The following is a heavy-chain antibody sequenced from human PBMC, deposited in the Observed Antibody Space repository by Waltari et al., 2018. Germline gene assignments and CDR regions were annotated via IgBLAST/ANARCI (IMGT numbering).Heavy chain of an antibody. Sequence: QVQLVQSGAEVKKPGSSVKVSCQASGGTFSSYAVSWVRQAPGQGLEWMGGIIPIFGKANYEQKFQGRVTITADESTSTAYMELSSLRSEDTAVYYCARAGYGDAGVDVWGQGTTVTVSS. D-gene: IGHD4-17*01. CDR2: IIPIFGKA. CDR1: GGTFSSYA. CDR3: ARAGYGDAGVDV. J-gene: IGHJ6*02. V-gene: IGHV1-69*01.